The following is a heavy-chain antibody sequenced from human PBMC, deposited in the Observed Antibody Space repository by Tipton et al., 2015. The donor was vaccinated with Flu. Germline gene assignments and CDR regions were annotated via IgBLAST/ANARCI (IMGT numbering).Heavy chain of an antibody. V-gene: IGHV1-18*01. Sequence: QLVQSGAEVKKPGASVKVSCKASGYTFTSFGISWVRQAPGQGLEWMGWISADNGNTNYAQKLQGRVTMTTDTSTSTAYMELRSLRADDTAVYYWARDRWDEDGYNADAFDIWGQGTMVTVSS. CDR1: GYTFTSFG. J-gene: IGHJ3*02. CDR3: ARDRWDEDGYNADAFDI. D-gene: IGHD5-24*01. CDR2: ISADNGNT.